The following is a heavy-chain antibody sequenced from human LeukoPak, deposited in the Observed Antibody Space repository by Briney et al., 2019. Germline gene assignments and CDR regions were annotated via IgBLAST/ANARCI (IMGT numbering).Heavy chain of an antibody. CDR1: GFTVSSNY. V-gene: IGHV3-23*01. D-gene: IGHD2-15*01. J-gene: IGHJ6*03. Sequence: GSLRLSCAASGFTVSSNYMSWVRQAPGKGLEWVSAVSSTGGTTYYADSVKGRFTISRDNSKNTLFLQINSLRAEDTAVYYCAKNGDRGAFCSGGTCYPYYYYYMDVWGKGTTVTISS. CDR3: AKNGDRGAFCSGGTCYPYYYYYMDV. CDR2: VSSTGGTT.